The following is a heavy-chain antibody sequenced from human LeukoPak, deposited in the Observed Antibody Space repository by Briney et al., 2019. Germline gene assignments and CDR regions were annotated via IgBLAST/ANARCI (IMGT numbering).Heavy chain of an antibody. CDR3: TTDGTGYTTNFDY. V-gene: IGHV3-15*07. Sequence: GGSLRLSCATSGFTFSNAWMNWVRQAPGKGLEWVGRIKSKTDGGTTDYAAPVKGRFTISRDDSKNTLYLQMNSLKTEDTAVYYCTTDGTGYTTNFDYWGQGTLVTVSS. CDR1: GFTFSNAW. CDR2: IKSKTDGGTT. J-gene: IGHJ4*02. D-gene: IGHD3-9*01.